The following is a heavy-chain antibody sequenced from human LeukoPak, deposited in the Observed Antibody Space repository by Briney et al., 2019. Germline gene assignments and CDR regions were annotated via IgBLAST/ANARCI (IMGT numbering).Heavy chain of an antibody. J-gene: IGHJ4*02. D-gene: IGHD2-15*01. CDR2: FRYSGST. Sequence: SETLSLTRRVSGAPVSNYYWSWIRQSPGKGLEWIGFFRYSGSTNYNPSLNSRVTTSIDTPMNQLSLTLVSVTAADTAVYFCARHHDGGPKLRLDFWGLGVLVTVSS. CDR3: ARHHDGGPKLRLDF. V-gene: IGHV4-59*08. CDR1: GAPVSNYY.